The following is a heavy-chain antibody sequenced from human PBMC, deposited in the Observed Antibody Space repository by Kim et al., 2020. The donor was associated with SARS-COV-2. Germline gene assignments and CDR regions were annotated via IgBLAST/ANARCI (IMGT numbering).Heavy chain of an antibody. J-gene: IGHJ4*02. V-gene: IGHV3-23*01. Sequence: GGSLRLSCAASGFTFSSRAMSLVRQAPGKGPEWVASVNNGGNAYYADSVKGRFTVSRDITRDTLYLQMNSLRAEDTALYFCAKDHPSSGWPAFDSWGQGT. D-gene: IGHD6-19*01. CDR2: VNNGGNA. CDR3: AKDHPSSGWPAFDS. CDR1: GFTFSSRA.